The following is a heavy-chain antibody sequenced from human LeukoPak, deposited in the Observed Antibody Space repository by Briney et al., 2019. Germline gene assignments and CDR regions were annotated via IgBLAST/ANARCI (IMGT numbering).Heavy chain of an antibody. D-gene: IGHD5-18*01. J-gene: IGHJ4*02. V-gene: IGHV3-30-3*01. CDR3: ARDRIQLWLSGHFDY. CDR2: ISYDGSNK. CDR1: GFTFSSYA. Sequence: PGGSLRLSCAASGFTFSSYAMHWVRQAPGKGLEWVAVISYDGSNKYYTDSVKGRFTISRDNSKNTLYLQMNSLRAEDTAVYYCARDRIQLWLSGHFDYWGQGTLVTVSS.